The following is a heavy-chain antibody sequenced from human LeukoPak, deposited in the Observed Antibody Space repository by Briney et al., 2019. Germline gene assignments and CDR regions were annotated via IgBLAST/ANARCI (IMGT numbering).Heavy chain of an antibody. CDR2: IYYSGST. CDR3: ARVGYYYDSRALDY. CDR1: GGSISSYY. J-gene: IGHJ4*02. D-gene: IGHD3-22*01. Sequence: SGTLSLTCTVSGGSISSYYWSWIRQPPGKGLEWIGYIYYSGSTNYNPSLKSRVTISVDTSKNQFSLKLSSVTAADTAVYYCARVGYYYDSRALDYWGQGTLVTVSS. V-gene: IGHV4-59*12.